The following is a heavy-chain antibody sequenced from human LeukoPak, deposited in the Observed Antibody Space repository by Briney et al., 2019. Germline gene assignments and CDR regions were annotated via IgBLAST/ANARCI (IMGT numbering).Heavy chain of an antibody. V-gene: IGHV1-69*04. Sequence: ASVKVSCKASGGTFSSYAISWVRQAPGQGLEWMGRIIPVLGIANYAQKFQGRVTITADKSTSTAYMELSSLRSEDTAVYYCARDDLTAMVKYYYYGMDVWGQGTTVTVSS. CDR1: GGTFSSYA. CDR3: ARDDLTAMVKYYYYGMDV. D-gene: IGHD5-18*01. CDR2: IIPVLGIA. J-gene: IGHJ6*02.